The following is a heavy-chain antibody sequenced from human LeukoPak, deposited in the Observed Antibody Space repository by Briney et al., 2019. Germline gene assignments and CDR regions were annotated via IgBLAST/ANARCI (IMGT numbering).Heavy chain of an antibody. CDR2: ISSNGGST. Sequence: GGSLRLSCAASGFTFSSYAMHWVRQAPGKGLEYVSAISSNGGSTYYANSVKGRFTISRDNSKNTLYLQMGSLRAEDMAVYYCARGPYGSGSYVLPYYFDYWGQGTLVTVSS. V-gene: IGHV3-64*01. J-gene: IGHJ4*02. CDR3: ARGPYGSGSYVLPYYFDY. D-gene: IGHD3-10*01. CDR1: GFTFSSYA.